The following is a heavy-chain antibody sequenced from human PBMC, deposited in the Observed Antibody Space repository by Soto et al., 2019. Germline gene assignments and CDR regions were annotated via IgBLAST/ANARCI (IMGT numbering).Heavy chain of an antibody. Sequence: EVQLVESGGGLVQPGRSLRLSCAASGFTFDDNAMHWVRQSPGKGLEWVSGISWNSGTIDYADSVKGRFTISRDNAKNPLHLQMNSLTAADTALYYCTRDMYFITAAGGGIDVWGQATLVTVSS. V-gene: IGHV3-9*01. CDR3: TRDMYFITAAGGGIDV. CDR1: GFTFDDNA. D-gene: IGHD6-25*01. J-gene: IGHJ4*02. CDR2: ISWNSGTI.